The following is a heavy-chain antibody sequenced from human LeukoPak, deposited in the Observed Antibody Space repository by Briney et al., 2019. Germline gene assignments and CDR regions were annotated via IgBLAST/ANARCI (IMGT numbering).Heavy chain of an antibody. CDR2: ISHTSGTT. V-gene: IGHV3-23*01. J-gene: IGHJ4*02. Sequence: GGSLRLSCEVSGYTFSGFAVSWVRQAPGKGLEWVSTISHTSGTTYYADSVKGRFTISRDNSKNTLYLQMRSLRAEDTALYRCARVKGYFDPGNYYGFFDYWGQGTLVTVSS. CDR3: ARVKGYFDPGNYYGFFDY. D-gene: IGHD3-10*01. CDR1: GYTFSGFA.